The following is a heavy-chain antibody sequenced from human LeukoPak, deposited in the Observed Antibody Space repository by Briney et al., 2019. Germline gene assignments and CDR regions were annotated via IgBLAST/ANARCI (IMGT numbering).Heavy chain of an antibody. CDR1: GGCISTYY. CDR2: IQSSGTT. CDR3: AKYSANYYVFDH. V-gene: IGHV4-4*07. Sequence: PSETLSLTCTVSGGCISTYYWSWIRQSAGKGLEWIARIQSSGTTNYNPSLKSRVTMSVDTSKNQISLNLNSVTAADTAVYYCAKYSANYYVFDHWGQGALVTVAS. D-gene: IGHD1-26*01. J-gene: IGHJ4*02.